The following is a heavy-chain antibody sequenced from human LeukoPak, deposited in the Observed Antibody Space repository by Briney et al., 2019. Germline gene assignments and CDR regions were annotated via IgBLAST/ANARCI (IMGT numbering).Heavy chain of an antibody. CDR3: ARDQGLTYYYGSGSYIVGYFDY. J-gene: IGHJ4*02. Sequence: SETLSLTCTVSGGSISSSSYYWGWIRQPPGKGLAWIGSIYYSGSTYYNPSFKSRVTISVDTSKNQFSLKLSSVTAADTAVYYCARDQGLTYYYGSGSYIVGYFDYWGQGTLVTVSS. V-gene: IGHV4-39*02. CDR2: IYYSGST. CDR1: GGSISSSSYY. D-gene: IGHD3-10*01.